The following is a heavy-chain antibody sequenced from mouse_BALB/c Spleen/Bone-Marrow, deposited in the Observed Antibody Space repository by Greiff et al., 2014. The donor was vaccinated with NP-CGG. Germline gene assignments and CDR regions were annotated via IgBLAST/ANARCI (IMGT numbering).Heavy chain of an antibody. CDR1: GFSLTNYG. D-gene: IGHD1-2*01. J-gene: IGHJ4*01. Sequence: VQVVESXPGLVAPSQSLSITCTVSGFSLTNYGVHWVRQPPGKGLEWLGVIWADGSTNYNSALMSRLSISKDNSKSQVFFKMNSLQTDDAAMYYCARITTATGAMDYWGQGTSVTVSS. CDR3: ARITTATGAMDY. V-gene: IGHV2-9*02. CDR2: IWADGST.